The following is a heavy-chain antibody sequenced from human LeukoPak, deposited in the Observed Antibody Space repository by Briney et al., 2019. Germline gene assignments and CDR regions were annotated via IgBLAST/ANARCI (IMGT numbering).Heavy chain of an antibody. D-gene: IGHD1-7*01. CDR1: GYTFTSYY. J-gene: IGHJ4*02. CDR3: ARVSPVLELRGGYFDY. CDR2: INPSGGST. V-gene: IGHV1-46*03. Sequence: ASAKVSCKASGYTFTSYYMHWVRQAPGQGLEWMGIINPSGGSTSNAQKFQGRVTMTRDTSTSTVYMELSSLRSEDTAVYYCARVSPVLELRGGYFDYWGQGTLVTVSS.